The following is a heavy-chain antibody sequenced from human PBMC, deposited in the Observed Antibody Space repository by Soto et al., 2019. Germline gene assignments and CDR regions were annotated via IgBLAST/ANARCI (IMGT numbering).Heavy chain of an antibody. CDR3: ARSQGSSTSLEIYYYYYYGMDV. Sequence: QVQLVQSGAEVQKPGSSVKVSCKASGGTFGSYAISWVRQAPGQGLECMGGIIPIPGTANYAQKFQGRVTIAADESTSTAYMELSSLRSEDTAVYYCARSQGSSTSLEIYYYYYYGMDVWGQGTTVTVSS. V-gene: IGHV1-69*01. J-gene: IGHJ6*02. CDR2: IIPIPGTA. D-gene: IGHD2-2*01. CDR1: GGTFGSYA.